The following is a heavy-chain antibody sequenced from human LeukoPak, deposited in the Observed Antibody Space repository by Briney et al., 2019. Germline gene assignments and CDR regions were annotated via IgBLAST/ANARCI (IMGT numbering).Heavy chain of an antibody. Sequence: ASEKVSCKASGSTFSSYAISWVRQAPGQGLEWMGGIIPIFGTANYAQKFQGRVTITADESTSTAYMELSSLRSEDTAVYYCARDKPIFGLVIIGSGYFDYWGQGTLVTVSS. CDR2: IIPIFGTA. D-gene: IGHD3-3*01. J-gene: IGHJ4*02. V-gene: IGHV1-69*13. CDR1: GSTFSSYA. CDR3: ARDKPIFGLVIIGSGYFDY.